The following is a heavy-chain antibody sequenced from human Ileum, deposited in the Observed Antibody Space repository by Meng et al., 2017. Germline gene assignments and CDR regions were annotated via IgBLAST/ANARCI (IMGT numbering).Heavy chain of an antibody. J-gene: IGHJ4*02. Sequence: SETLSLTCPVSGRSISSYYWSWIRQPAGKGLEWIGRIYTSGSTNYNPSLKSRVTMSVDTSKNQSSLKLSPVTAADTAVYYCARDGDDYYDSSGYWLFDYWGQGTLVTVSS. V-gene: IGHV4-4*07. CDR1: GRSISSYY. CDR2: IYTSGST. CDR3: ARDGDDYYDSSGYWLFDY. D-gene: IGHD3-22*01.